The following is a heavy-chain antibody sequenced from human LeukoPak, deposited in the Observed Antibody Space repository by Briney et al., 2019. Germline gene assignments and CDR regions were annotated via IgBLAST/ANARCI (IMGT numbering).Heavy chain of an antibody. J-gene: IGHJ3*02. CDR2: IYTSGST. Sequence: PSETLSLTCTVSGGSISSGSYYWSWIRQPAGKGLEWIGRIYTSGSTNYNPSLKSRVTISVDTSKNQFSLKLSSVTAADTAVYYCAREWAVLAAFDIWGQGTMVTVSS. V-gene: IGHV4-61*02. CDR1: GGSISSGSYY. D-gene: IGHD6-19*01. CDR3: AREWAVLAAFDI.